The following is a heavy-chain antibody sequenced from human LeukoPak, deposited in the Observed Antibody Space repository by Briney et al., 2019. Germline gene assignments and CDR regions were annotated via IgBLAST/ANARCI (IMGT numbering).Heavy chain of an antibody. Sequence: GGSLRLSCAASGFTFSNAWMSWVRQALGKGLEWVSVIYSGGSTYYADSVKGRFTISRDNSKNTLYLQMNSLRAEDTGVYYCARGGRDGYNYFDYWGQGTLVTVSS. J-gene: IGHJ4*02. CDR3: ARGGRDGYNYFDY. V-gene: IGHV3-53*01. CDR1: GFTFSNAW. D-gene: IGHD5-24*01. CDR2: IYSGGST.